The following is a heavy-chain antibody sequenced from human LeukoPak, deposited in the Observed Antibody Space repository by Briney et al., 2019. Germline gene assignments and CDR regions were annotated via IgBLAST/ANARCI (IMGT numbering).Heavy chain of an antibody. Sequence: SETLSLTCTVSGGSISSYYWSWIRQPAGKGLEWIGRIYTSGSTNYNPSLKSRVTMSVDTSKNQFSLKLSSVTAADTAVYYCARVQTPSGSGGYSFDYWGQGTLVTVSS. D-gene: IGHD3-10*01. CDR3: ARVQTPSGSGGYSFDY. V-gene: IGHV4-4*07. CDR2: IYTSGST. CDR1: GGSISSYY. J-gene: IGHJ4*02.